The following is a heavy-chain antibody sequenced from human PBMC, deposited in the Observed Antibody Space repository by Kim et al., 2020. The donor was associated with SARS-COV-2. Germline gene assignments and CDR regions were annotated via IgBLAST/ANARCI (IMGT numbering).Heavy chain of an antibody. Sequence: SETLSLTCAVYGGSFSGYYWSWIRQPPGKGLEWIGEINHSGSTNYNPSLKSRVTISVDTSKNQFSLKLSSVTAADTAVYYCARDLGYCSGGSCYGSWFDPWGLGTLVTVSS. J-gene: IGHJ5*02. V-gene: IGHV4-34*01. D-gene: IGHD2-15*01. CDR2: INHSGST. CDR3: ARDLGYCSGGSCYGSWFDP. CDR1: GGSFSGYY.